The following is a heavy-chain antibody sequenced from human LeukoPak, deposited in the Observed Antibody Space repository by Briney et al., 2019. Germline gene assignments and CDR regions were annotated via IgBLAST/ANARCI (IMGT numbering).Heavy chain of an antibody. D-gene: IGHD3-9*01. CDR3: ASPPDISLTGYHGYFDY. V-gene: IGHV1-69*05. CDR2: IIPIFGTA. CDR1: GGTFSSYA. J-gene: IGHJ4*02. Sequence: SVKVSCKASGGTFSSYAISWVRQAPGQGLEWMGGIIPIFGTANYAQKFQGRVTITTDESTSTAYMELSSLRSEDTAVYYCASPPDISLTGYHGYFDYWGQGTLVTVSS.